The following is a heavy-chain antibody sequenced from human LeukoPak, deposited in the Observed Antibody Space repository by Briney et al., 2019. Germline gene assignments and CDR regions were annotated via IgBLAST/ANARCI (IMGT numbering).Heavy chain of an antibody. CDR3: ARDPEYFHH. CDR2: INHSGST. CDR1: GGSFSGYY. J-gene: IGHJ1*01. Sequence: PSETLSLTCAVYGGSFSGYYWSWIRQPPGKGLEWIGEINHSGSTNYNPSLKSRVTISVDTSKNQFSLKLSSVTAADTAVYYCARDPEYFHHWGQGTLVTVSS. V-gene: IGHV4-34*01.